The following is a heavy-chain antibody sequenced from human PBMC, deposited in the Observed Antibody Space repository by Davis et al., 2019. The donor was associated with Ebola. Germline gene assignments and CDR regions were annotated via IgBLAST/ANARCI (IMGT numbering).Heavy chain of an antibody. Sequence: SVKVSCKASGGTFSSYAISWVRQAPGQGLEWMGGIIPIFGTANYAQKFQGRVTITADESTSTAYMELSSLRSEDTAVYYCARVVERYYDSSGSMTFDYWGQGTLVTVSS. CDR1: GGTFSSYA. J-gene: IGHJ4*02. CDR2: IIPIFGTA. D-gene: IGHD3-22*01. V-gene: IGHV1-69*13. CDR3: ARVVERYYDSSGSMTFDY.